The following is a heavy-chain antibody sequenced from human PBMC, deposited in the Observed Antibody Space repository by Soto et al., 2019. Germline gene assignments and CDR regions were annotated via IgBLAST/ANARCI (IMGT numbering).Heavy chain of an antibody. V-gene: IGHV3-23*01. CDR1: GFTFNSYT. Sequence: GGSLRLSCAASGFTFNSYTMAWVRQAPGKGLEWVSSISGSGGSPSYADSVQGRFTISRDNSKNTLYLQMNSLRAEDTAVYYCAKYTRYDILTGDFDYWGQGTLVTVSS. CDR3: AKYTRYDILTGDFDY. D-gene: IGHD3-9*01. CDR2: ISGSGGSP. J-gene: IGHJ4*02.